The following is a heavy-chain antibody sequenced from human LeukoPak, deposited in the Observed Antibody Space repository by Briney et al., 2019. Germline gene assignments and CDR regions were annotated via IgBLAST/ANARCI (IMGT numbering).Heavy chain of an antibody. CDR1: GFTFSSYA. J-gene: IGHJ6*02. V-gene: IGHV4-39*01. CDR3: ASTGLVPAAMQDYYYYGMDV. D-gene: IGHD2-2*01. CDR2: IYYSGST. Sequence: GSLRLSCAASGFTFSSYAMNWIRQPPGKGLEWIGSIYYSGSTYYNPSLKSRVTISVDTSKNQFSLKLSSVTAADTAVYYCASTGLVPAAMQDYYYYGMDVWGQGTTVTVSS.